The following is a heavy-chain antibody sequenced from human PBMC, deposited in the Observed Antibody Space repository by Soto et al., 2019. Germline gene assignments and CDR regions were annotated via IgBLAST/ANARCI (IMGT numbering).Heavy chain of an antibody. CDR1: GFSFDTYG. V-gene: IGHV3-30*14. Sequence: GGSLRLSCVASGFSFDTYGIHWVRQAPGKGLQWVALISYEGSNTYYADSVRGRFTISRDNSKNTLYLQMNSLRGEDTAVYYCAREAGPLDYWGQGTPVTVSS. J-gene: IGHJ4*02. CDR3: AREAGPLDY. CDR2: ISYEGSNT.